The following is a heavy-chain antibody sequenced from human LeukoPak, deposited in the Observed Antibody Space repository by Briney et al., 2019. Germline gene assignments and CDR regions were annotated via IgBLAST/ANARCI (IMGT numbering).Heavy chain of an antibody. CDR3: ARDYYDSSGYSRFDP. J-gene: IGHJ5*02. D-gene: IGHD3-22*01. CDR2: INPNSGGT. V-gene: IGHV1-2*02. Sequence: ASVKVSCKASGYTFTGYYMHWVRQAPGQGREWMGWINPNSGGTDYAQKFQGRVTITRDTSISTAYMEVSRLRSDDTAVYYCARDYYDSSGYSRFDPWGQGTLVTVSS. CDR1: GYTFTGYY.